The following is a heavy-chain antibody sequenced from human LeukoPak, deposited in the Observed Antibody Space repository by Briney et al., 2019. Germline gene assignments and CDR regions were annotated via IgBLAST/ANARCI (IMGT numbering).Heavy chain of an antibody. CDR2: INHSGST. CDR3: ARRGLTYHDILTGYYHYYYIDV. CDR1: GGSFNGYY. J-gene: IGHJ6*03. V-gene: IGHV4-34*01. D-gene: IGHD3-9*01. Sequence: SETLSLTCAVYGGSFNGYYWSWIRQPPGKGLEWIGEINHSGSTNYSPSLKSRVTLSVDTSKNQFSLRLSSVTAADTAVYYCARRGLTYHDILTGYYHYYYIDVWGKGTTVTISS.